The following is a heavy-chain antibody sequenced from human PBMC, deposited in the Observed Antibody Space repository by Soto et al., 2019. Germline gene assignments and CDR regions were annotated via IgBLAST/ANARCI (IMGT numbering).Heavy chain of an antibody. V-gene: IGHV4-61*08. Sequence: QVLLQESGPGQVKASETLSLSCTVSGGSVSSGGFYWSWIRQPPGKGLEWIAHVFYSGTTNYNPSINGRVTLSLDSSKNLFSLNLNSVSAADTAIYYCARLVTIFGVINRGAFDIWGQGTVVTVSS. CDR2: VFYSGTT. D-gene: IGHD3-3*01. CDR3: ARLVTIFGVINRGAFDI. J-gene: IGHJ3*02. CDR1: GGSVSSGGFY.